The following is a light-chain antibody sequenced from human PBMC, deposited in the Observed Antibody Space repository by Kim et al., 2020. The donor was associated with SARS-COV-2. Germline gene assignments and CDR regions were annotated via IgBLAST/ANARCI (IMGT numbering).Light chain of an antibody. CDR3: SSYTSSSTRV. V-gene: IGLV2-14*03. CDR2: DVS. Sequence: QSALTQPASVSGSPGQSITIPCTGTSRDVGGYNYVSWYQQHPRKAPKLMIYDVSNRPSGVSNRFSGSKSGNTASLTISRLQAEDEADYYCSSYTSSSTRVFGGGTKLTVL. J-gene: IGLJ3*02. CDR1: SRDVGGYNY.